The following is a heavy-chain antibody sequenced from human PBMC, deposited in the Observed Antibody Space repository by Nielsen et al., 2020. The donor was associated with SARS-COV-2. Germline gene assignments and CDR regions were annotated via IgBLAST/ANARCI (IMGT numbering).Heavy chain of an antibody. J-gene: IGHJ6*03. V-gene: IGHV4-34*01. CDR3: ARIRSSQRYNWNYSYYYYMDV. CDR2: INHSGST. Sequence: GSLRLSCTVYGGSFSGYYYSWIRQPPGKGLEWIGEINHSGSTNYNPSLKSRVTISVDTSKNQFSLKLSSVTAADTAVYYCARIRSSQRYNWNYSYYYYMDVWGKGTTVTVSS. CDR1: GGSFSGYY. D-gene: IGHD1-7*01.